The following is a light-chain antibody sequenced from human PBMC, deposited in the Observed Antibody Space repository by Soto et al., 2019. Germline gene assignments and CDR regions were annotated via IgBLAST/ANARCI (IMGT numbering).Light chain of an antibody. CDR3: QQRSNWPIT. J-gene: IGKJ5*01. Sequence: ESVLTQSPATLSLSPGGRSTLSCRAVHSVSSYLAWYQHKGGQAPRLLIYDASNRATGIPARYSGSGSGTDFTLTISSLEPEDFEVYYCQQRSNWPITFGQGTRLEIK. V-gene: IGKV3-11*01. CDR1: HSVSSY. CDR2: DAS.